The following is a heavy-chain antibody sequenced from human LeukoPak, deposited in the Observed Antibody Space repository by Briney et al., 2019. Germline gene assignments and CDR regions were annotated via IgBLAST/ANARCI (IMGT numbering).Heavy chain of an antibody. CDR3: ARADSSGWYWQSYYFDY. V-gene: IGHV4-38-2*01. Sequence: GSLRLSCAASGFTFSDYYMSWIRQAPGKGLEWIGSIYYSGSTYYNPSLKSRVTISVDTSKNQFSLKLSSVTAADTAVYYCARADSSGWYWQSYYFDYWGQGTLVTVSS. CDR1: GFTFSDYY. D-gene: IGHD6-19*01. CDR2: IYYSGST. J-gene: IGHJ4*02.